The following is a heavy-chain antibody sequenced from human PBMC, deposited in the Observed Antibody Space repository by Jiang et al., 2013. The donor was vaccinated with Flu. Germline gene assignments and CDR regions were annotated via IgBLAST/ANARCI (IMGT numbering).Heavy chain of an antibody. V-gene: IGHV4-59*08. CDR3: ARHLTGYDAFDI. CDR1: GGSISSYY. Sequence: LLKPSETLSLTCTVSGGSISSYYWSWIRQPPGKGLEWIGYIYYSGNTNYNPSLKSRVTISLDTSKNQFSLKLSSVTAADAAVYYCARHLTGYDAFDIWGQGTMVTVSS. CDR2: IYYSGNT. D-gene: IGHD3-9*01. J-gene: IGHJ3*02.